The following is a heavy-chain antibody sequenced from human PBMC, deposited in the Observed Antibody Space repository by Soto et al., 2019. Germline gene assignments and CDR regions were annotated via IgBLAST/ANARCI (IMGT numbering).Heavy chain of an antibody. CDR1: GFTFSSYA. CDR2: ISGSGGST. V-gene: IGHV3-23*01. CDR3: AKSPSMYYYYCYMDV. Sequence: EVQLLESGGGLVQPGGSLRLSCAASGFTFSSYAMSWVRQAPGKGLEWVSAISGSGGSTYYADSVKGRFTISRDNSKTTRYLQMNSLRAEDTAVYYCAKSPSMYYYYCYMDVWGKGTTVTVSS. J-gene: IGHJ6*03.